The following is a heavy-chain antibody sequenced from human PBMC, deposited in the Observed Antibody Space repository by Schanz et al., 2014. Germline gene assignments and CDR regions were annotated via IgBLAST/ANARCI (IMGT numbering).Heavy chain of an antibody. CDR2: ISAYNGNT. CDR3: VRVPSRDVSFDL. V-gene: IGHV1-18*01. J-gene: IGHJ2*01. CDR1: GYTFTSYG. D-gene: IGHD3-16*01. Sequence: QVQLLQSGAEVKKPGASVKVSCKASGYTFTSYGINWVRQAPGQGLEWMGWISAYNGNTNYAQKLQGRVTMTTDTSTSTAYMELRSLRSDDTAHYYCVRVPSRDVSFDLWGRGTLVTVSS.